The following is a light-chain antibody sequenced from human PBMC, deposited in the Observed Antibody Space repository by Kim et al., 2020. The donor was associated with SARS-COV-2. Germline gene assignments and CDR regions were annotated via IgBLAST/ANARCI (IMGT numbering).Light chain of an antibody. Sequence: RAPISGPGSSSTIGTGYDVNWYQQLPGTAPKLLIYGNTNRPSGVPDRFSGSKSGASASLAIAGLQAEDEADYYCQSYDSDLSSSVFGTGTKVTVL. CDR3: QSYDSDLSSSV. CDR2: GNT. CDR1: SSTIGTGYD. J-gene: IGLJ1*01. V-gene: IGLV1-40*01.